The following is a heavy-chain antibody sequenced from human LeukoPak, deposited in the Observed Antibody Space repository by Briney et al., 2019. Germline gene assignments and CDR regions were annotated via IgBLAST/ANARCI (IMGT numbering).Heavy chain of an antibody. CDR3: AKARGSTFAEYFQH. Sequence: PGGSLRLSCAASGFTFSSYGMHWVRQAPGKGLEWVAFIRYDGSNKYYADSVKGRFTISRDNSKNTLYLQMNSLRAEDTAVYYCAKARGSTFAEYFQHWGQGTLVTVSS. V-gene: IGHV3-30*02. D-gene: IGHD2-15*01. J-gene: IGHJ1*01. CDR2: IRYDGSNK. CDR1: GFTFSSYG.